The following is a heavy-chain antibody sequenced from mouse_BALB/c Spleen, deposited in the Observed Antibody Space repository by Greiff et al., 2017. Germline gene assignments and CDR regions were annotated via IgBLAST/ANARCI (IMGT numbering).Heavy chain of an antibody. CDR3: ARQGGGYDGAWFAY. CDR1: GFTFSSYA. D-gene: IGHD2-2*01. CDR2: ISSGGSYT. Sequence: EVKLVESGGGLVKPGGSLKLSCAASGFTFSSYAMSWVRQTPEKRLEWVATISSGGSYTYYPDSVKGRFTISRDNAKNTLYLQMSSLRSEDTAMYYCARQGGGYDGAWFAYWGQGTLVTVS. V-gene: IGHV5-9-3*01. J-gene: IGHJ3*01.